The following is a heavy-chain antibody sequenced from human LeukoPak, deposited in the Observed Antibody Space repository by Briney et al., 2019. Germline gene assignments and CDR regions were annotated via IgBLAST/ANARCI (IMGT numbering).Heavy chain of an antibody. V-gene: IGHV3-23*01. D-gene: IGHD6-19*01. Sequence: GGSLRLSCAASGFTFSTHAMSWVRQAPGKGLECVSAISGSGGNTYYADSVKGRFTISRDNSKNTLYLQMNSLRAEDTAVYYCARESSIAVAGKGPDAFDIWGQGTMVTVSS. CDR3: ARESSIAVAGKGPDAFDI. J-gene: IGHJ3*02. CDR1: GFTFSTHA. CDR2: ISGSGGNT.